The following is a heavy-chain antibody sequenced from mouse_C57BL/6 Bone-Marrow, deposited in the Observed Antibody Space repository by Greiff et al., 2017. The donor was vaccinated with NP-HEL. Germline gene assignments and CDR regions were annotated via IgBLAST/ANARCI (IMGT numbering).Heavy chain of an antibody. V-gene: IGHV12-3*01. J-gene: IGHJ3*01. CDR1: GFPITSGYY. D-gene: IGHD2-3*01. CDR3: AGAHYDGYYVWFAY. CDR2: ITHSGET. Sequence: QVQLQQSGPGLVKPSQSLFLTCSITGFPITSGYYWIWIRQSPGKPLEWMGYITHSGETFYNPSLQSPISITRETSKNQFFLQLNSVTTEDTAMYYCAGAHYDGYYVWFAYWGQGTLVTVSA.